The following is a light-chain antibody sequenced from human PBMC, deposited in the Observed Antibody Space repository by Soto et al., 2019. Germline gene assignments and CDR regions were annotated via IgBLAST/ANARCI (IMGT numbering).Light chain of an antibody. J-gene: IGLJ2*01. CDR2: DVS. CDR3: NSYTSSSLVV. V-gene: IGLV2-14*01. Sequence: QSVLTQPASVSGSPGQSITISCTGTSSDVGGYNYVSWYQQHPGKAPKLMIFDVSNRPSGVSNRFSGSKSGNTASLTISGLQAEDEADYYCNSYTSSSLVVFGGGTKVTVL. CDR1: SSDVGGYNY.